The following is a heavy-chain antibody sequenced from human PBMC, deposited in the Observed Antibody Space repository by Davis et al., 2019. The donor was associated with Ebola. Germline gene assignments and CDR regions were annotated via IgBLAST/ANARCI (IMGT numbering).Heavy chain of an antibody. D-gene: IGHD3-16*01. Sequence: MPSETLSLTCTVSGGSISSSSYYWGWIRQPPGKGLVWIGYIYYSGSTNYNPSLKSRVTISVDTSKNQFSLKLGSVTAADTAVYYCARAVAEESGRGKLIPYFDYWGQGTLVTVSS. CDR1: GGSISSSSYY. CDR3: ARAVAEESGRGKLIPYFDY. CDR2: IYYSGST. J-gene: IGHJ4*02. V-gene: IGHV4-61*05.